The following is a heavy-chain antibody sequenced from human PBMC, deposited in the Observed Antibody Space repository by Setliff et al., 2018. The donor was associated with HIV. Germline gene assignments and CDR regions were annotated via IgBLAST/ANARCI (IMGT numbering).Heavy chain of an antibody. CDR3: ARTYNYYMDV. Sequence: GGSLRLSCAASGFTFSTYWMSRVRQAPGKGLEWVANINQGGREKYYVDSVKGRFTISRDNAKDSLYLQMNSLRGEDTAVYYCARTYNYYMDVWGKGTTVTVSS. CDR1: GFTFSTYW. J-gene: IGHJ6*03. V-gene: IGHV3-7*03. CDR2: INQGGREK.